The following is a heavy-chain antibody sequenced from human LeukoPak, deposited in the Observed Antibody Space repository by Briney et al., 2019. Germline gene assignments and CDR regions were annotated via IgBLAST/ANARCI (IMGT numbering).Heavy chain of an antibody. J-gene: IGHJ2*01. CDR1: GGSFGGYY. CDR3: ARGRAMVSGDPRHKTTWYFDL. V-gene: IGHV4-34*01. Sequence: SETLSLTCAVYGGSFGGYYWSWIRQPPGKGLEWIGEINHSGSTNYNPSLKSRVTISVDTSKNQFSLKLSSVTAADTAVYYCARGRAMVSGDPRHKTTWYFDLWGRGTLVTVSS. D-gene: IGHD5-18*01. CDR2: INHSGST.